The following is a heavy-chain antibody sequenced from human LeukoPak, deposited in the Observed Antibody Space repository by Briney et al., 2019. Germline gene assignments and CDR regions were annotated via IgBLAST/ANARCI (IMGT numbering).Heavy chain of an antibody. CDR2: IYTSGRT. Sequence: SETLSLTCTVSGGSINIATYSWTWIRQPAGKGLEWIGRIYTSGRTNYNPSLMSRVAVSMDTSKNQFSLELTSVTAADTAVYYCTRGWSAGGAFDIWGQGTVVTASS. CDR1: GGSINIATYS. V-gene: IGHV4-61*02. D-gene: IGHD2-15*01. J-gene: IGHJ3*02. CDR3: TRGWSAGGAFDI.